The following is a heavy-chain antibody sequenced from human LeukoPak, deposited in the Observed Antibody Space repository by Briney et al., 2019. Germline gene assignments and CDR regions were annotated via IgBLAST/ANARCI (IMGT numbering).Heavy chain of an antibody. CDR1: GGSISSSSYY. V-gene: IGHV4-39*01. D-gene: IGHD1-1*01. CDR2: VLYSGTT. Sequence: SETLSLICSVSGGSISSSSYYWGWIRQPPGKGLEGIGSVLYSGTTYNNPSLKSRITISVDTSKNQFSLKLSSVTAADTAVYYCARRGKTGPLNWFDPWGQGTLVTVSS. CDR3: ARRGKTGPLNWFDP. J-gene: IGHJ5*02.